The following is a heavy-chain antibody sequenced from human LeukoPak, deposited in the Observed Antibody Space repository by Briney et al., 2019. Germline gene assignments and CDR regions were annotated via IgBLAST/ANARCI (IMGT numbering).Heavy chain of an antibody. V-gene: IGHV4-4*07. Sequence: PSETLSLTCTVSGGSISSYYWSWIRQPAGKGLEWIGRIYTSGSTNYNPSLKSRVTISVDTSKNQFSLKLSSVTAADTAVYYCARDSNIVVGVKYYYYYMDVWGKGTTVTVSS. D-gene: IGHD2-2*01. CDR3: ARDSNIVVGVKYYYYYMDV. J-gene: IGHJ6*03. CDR1: GGSISSYY. CDR2: IYTSGST.